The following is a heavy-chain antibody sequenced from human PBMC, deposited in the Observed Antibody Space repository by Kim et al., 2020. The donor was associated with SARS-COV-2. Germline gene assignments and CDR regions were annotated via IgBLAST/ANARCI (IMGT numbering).Heavy chain of an antibody. CDR3: ASRYNWIADAFDI. V-gene: IGHV4-4*09. J-gene: IGHJ3*02. Sequence: YNPSLSSRSTITEDTSKNQFSRRLSFMTAADSAVYYCASRYNWIADAFDIWGQGTMVTVSS. D-gene: IGHD1-20*01.